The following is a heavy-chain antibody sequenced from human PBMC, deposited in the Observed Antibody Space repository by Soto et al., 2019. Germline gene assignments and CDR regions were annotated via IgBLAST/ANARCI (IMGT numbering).Heavy chain of an antibody. CDR2: IKPDGSEK. J-gene: IGHJ5*01. CDR1: GFTFSSYW. CDR3: ARGIHLGEFYLAS. D-gene: IGHD5-18*01. V-gene: IGHV3-7*01. Sequence: AGGSLRLSCVASGFTFSSYWMSWVRQAPGKGLEWVASIKPDGSEKYSLDSVKGRFTISRDNAKNSLYLQMNILRAEDTAVYYCARGIHLGEFYLASGGHGTQVTVS.